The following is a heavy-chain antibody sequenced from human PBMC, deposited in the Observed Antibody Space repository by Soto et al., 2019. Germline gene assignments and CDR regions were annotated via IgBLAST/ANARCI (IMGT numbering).Heavy chain of an antibody. CDR2: IGSRTSDI. J-gene: IGHJ3*02. CDR1: GFTLSRHT. D-gene: IGHD3-22*01. CDR3: VRDYYDTSGYPNTFDM. Sequence: LRLSCSASGFTLSRHTMNWVRQAPGKGLEWVSFIGSRTSDIYYADSVKGRFTISRDNAKNSLYLDLTRLRAEDTAVYFCVRDYYDTSGYPNTFDMWGQGTMVTVSS. V-gene: IGHV3-21*01.